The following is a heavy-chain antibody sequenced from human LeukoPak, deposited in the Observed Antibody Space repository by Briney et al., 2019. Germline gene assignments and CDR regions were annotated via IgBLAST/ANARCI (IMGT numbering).Heavy chain of an antibody. J-gene: IGHJ4*02. Sequence: GGSLRLSCAASGFTFSSYSMNWVRQAPGKGLEWVSYISSTSSIKYYADSVKGRFTISRDNAKNSLYLQMSSLRAEDTAVYYCATSFGVVNPFDYWGQGTLVTVSS. CDR2: ISSTSSIK. CDR3: ATSFGVVNPFDY. D-gene: IGHD3-3*01. V-gene: IGHV3-48*01. CDR1: GFTFSSYS.